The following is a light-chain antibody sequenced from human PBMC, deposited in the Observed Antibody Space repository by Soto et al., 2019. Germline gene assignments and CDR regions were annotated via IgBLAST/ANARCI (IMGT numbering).Light chain of an antibody. Sequence: AIQLTQSPSSLSASVGDRVTITCRASQGISSALAWYQQKPGKAPKLLIYDASSLESGVPSRFSGSGSGTDFTLTISSLEPEDFATYYCQQFNSYPHTFGQGTRLEIK. CDR1: QGISSA. V-gene: IGKV1-13*02. J-gene: IGKJ5*01. CDR2: DAS. CDR3: QQFNSYPHT.